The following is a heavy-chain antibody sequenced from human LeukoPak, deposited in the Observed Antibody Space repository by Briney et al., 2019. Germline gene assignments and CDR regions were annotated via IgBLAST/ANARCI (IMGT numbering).Heavy chain of an antibody. J-gene: IGHJ3*02. D-gene: IGHD2-15*01. CDR3: ARGRYCSADICTGGDSFDI. CDR2: INDYTGDS. Sequence: SETLSLTCTVFGGSFTDYFWTWIRHSPGKGLEWIGEINDYTGDSKYNPSLNSRVSISLEKSKNQLSLELRSVTAADTAVYYCARGRYCSADICTGGDSFDIWGQGTMVSVSP. V-gene: IGHV4-34*01. CDR1: GGSFTDYF.